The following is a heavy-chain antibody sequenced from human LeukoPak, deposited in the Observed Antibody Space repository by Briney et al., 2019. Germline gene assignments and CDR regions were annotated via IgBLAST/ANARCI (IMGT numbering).Heavy chain of an antibody. CDR1: GGSISSYY. D-gene: IGHD3-3*01. V-gene: IGHV4-59*01. CDR3: AREGDFWRRNYYFDY. CDR2: IYYSGST. J-gene: IGHJ4*02. Sequence: PETLSLTCTVSGGSISSYYWSWIRQPPGKGLEWIRYIYYSGSTNYNPSLKSRVTISVDTSKNEFSLKLSSVTAADTAVYYCAREGDFWRRNYYFDYWGQGTLVTVSS.